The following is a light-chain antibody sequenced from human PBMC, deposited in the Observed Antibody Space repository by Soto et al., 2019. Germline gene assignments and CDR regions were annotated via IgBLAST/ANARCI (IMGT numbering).Light chain of an antibody. J-gene: IGKJ1*01. Sequence: DIPMTQSPSSLSASVGDRVTITCRASQSISSFLNWYQQKPGKAPKLLIYAASTLQSGVPSRFSGSGSGTDFTLTISSLQPEDFATYYCHQTDSIPETFGQGTKVEIK. CDR2: AAS. CDR3: HQTDSIPET. CDR1: QSISSF. V-gene: IGKV1-39*01.